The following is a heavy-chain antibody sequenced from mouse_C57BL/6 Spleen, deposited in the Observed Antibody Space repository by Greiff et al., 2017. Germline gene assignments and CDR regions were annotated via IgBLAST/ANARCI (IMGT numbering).Heavy chain of an antibody. CDR3: AREGREYAMDY. CDR1: GYSITSGYY. V-gene: IGHV3-6*01. CDR2: ISYDGSN. Sequence: EVKLVESGPGLVKPSQSLSLTCSVTGYSITSGYYWNWIRQFPGNKLEWMGYISYDGSNNYNPSLKNRISITRDTSKNQFFLKLNSVTTEDTATYYCAREGREYAMDYWGQGTSVTVSS. J-gene: IGHJ4*01.